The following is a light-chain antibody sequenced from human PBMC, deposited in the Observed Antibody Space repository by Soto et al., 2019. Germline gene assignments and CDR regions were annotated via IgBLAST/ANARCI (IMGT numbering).Light chain of an antibody. CDR3: QQYDHWPPYT. J-gene: IGKJ2*01. V-gene: IGKV3-15*01. Sequence: IVLTESPGSLPFSPEESAPHSCRARQSVSSNLAWYQQKPGRAPRLLMYGASNRVTGVPARFSGSGSGTDFTLTISSVQSEDFAIYYCQQYDHWPPYTFGQGTKVDIK. CDR2: GAS. CDR1: QSVSSN.